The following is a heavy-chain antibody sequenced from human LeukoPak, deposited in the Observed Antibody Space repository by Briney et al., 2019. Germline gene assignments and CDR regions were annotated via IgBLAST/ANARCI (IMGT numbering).Heavy chain of an antibody. D-gene: IGHD4-23*01. Sequence: SETLSLTCAVYGGSFSGYYWSWIRQPPGKGLEWIGEINHSGSTNYNPSLKSRVTISVDTSKNQFSLKLSSVTAADTAVYYCARRGSTVAPDYWGQGTLVTVSS. CDR1: GGSFSGYY. CDR2: INHSGST. J-gene: IGHJ4*02. V-gene: IGHV4-34*01. CDR3: ARRGSTVAPDY.